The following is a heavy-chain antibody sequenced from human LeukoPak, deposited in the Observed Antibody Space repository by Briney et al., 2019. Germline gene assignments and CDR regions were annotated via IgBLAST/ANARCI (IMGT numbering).Heavy chain of an antibody. J-gene: IGHJ2*01. CDR1: GGSISSYY. CDR2: IYYSGST. V-gene: IGHV4-59*08. D-gene: IGHD1-26*01. Sequence: PSETLSLTCTVSGGSISSYYWSWIRQPPGKGLEWIGYIYYSGSTNYNPSLKSRVTISVDTSKNQFSLKLSSVTAADTAVYYCARHERRGSFTWYFDLWGRGTLVTVSS. CDR3: ARHERRGSFTWYFDL.